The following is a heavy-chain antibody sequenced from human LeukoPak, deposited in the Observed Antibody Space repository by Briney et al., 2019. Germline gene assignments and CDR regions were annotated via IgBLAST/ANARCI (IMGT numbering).Heavy chain of an antibody. J-gene: IGHJ4*02. V-gene: IGHV1-69*01. CDR2: IIPIFGTA. CDR1: GGTFSSYA. Sequence: SVKVSCKASGGTFSSYAISWVRQAPGQGLEWMGGIIPIFGTANYAQKFQGRVTITADESTSSAYMELSSLRSEDTAVYYCARGSRSYDSSGGDFDYWGQGTLVTVSS. CDR3: ARGSRSYDSSGGDFDY. D-gene: IGHD3-22*01.